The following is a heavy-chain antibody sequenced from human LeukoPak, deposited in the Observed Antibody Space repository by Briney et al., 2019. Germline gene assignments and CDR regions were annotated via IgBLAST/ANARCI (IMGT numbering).Heavy chain of an antibody. D-gene: IGHD5-18*01. CDR1: GFTFSSYW. V-gene: IGHV3-7*01. CDR3: ARGSGYSYGWLDY. J-gene: IGHJ4*02. Sequence: GGSLRLSCAASGFTFSSYWMSWVRQAPGKGLEWVANIKQDGSEKYYVDSVKGRFTISRDNAKNSLYLQMNSLRAEDTAVYHCARGSGYSYGWLDYWGQGTLVTVSS. CDR2: IKQDGSEK.